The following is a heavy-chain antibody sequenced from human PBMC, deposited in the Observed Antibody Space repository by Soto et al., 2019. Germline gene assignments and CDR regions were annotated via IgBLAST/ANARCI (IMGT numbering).Heavy chain of an antibody. CDR2: ITHSSSAI. V-gene: IGHV3-48*01. CDR1: GFTFSSYA. Sequence: GGSLRLSCAASGFTFSSYAMSWVRQAPGKGLEWISHITHSSSAIYYADSVRGRFTVSRDNAKNSLYLQLNSLRAEDTAVYYCAASILVSRQYFDLWGRGTLVTVSS. J-gene: IGHJ2*01. CDR3: AASILVSRQYFDL. D-gene: IGHD3-9*01.